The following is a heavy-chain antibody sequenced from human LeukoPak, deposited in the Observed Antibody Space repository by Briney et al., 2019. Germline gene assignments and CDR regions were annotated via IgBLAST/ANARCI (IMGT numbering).Heavy chain of an antibody. D-gene: IGHD5-12*01. V-gene: IGHV3-7*02. CDR1: GYIFRRYW. J-gene: IGHJ4*02. CDR3: SPGGYDHWASIT. Sequence: GGSLRLSCAASGYIFRRYWVSWVRQAPGKGLEWVANINEDGSQKNYVDSVKGRFIISRDNAKNSLYLQMNSLNVEDTAVYCVSPGGYDHWASITWGQGTMVSVST. CDR2: INEDGSQK.